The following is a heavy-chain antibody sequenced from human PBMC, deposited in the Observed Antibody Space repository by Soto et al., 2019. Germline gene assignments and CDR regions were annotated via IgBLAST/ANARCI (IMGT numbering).Heavy chain of an antibody. V-gene: IGHV3-23*01. CDR3: ANVVSYSSSDSPFDY. CDR1: GFTFSSYA. CDR2: ISGSGGST. D-gene: IGHD6-6*01. Sequence: GGSLRLSCAASGFTFSSYAMSWVRQAPGKGLEWVSAISGSGGSTYYADSVKGRFTISRDNSKNTLYLQMNSLRAEDTAVYYCANVVSYSSSDSPFDYWGQGTLVTVSS. J-gene: IGHJ4*02.